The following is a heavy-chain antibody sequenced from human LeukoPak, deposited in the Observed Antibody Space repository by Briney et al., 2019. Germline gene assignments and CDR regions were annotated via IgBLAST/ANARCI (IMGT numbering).Heavy chain of an antibody. J-gene: IGHJ5*01. CDR3: ARDAIVGATRGSWFDS. CDR2: IPCSAFI. CDR1: DFTFSSFG. D-gene: IGHD1-26*01. Sequence: RGSLRLSWEASDFTFSSFGINWVRQAARKGLEWVSSIPCSAFIYYADSVKGRFTISRDNAKNSLYPQMNSLRAEDTAVYYCARDAIVGATRGSWFDSWGQGTLVTVSS. V-gene: IGHV3-21*01.